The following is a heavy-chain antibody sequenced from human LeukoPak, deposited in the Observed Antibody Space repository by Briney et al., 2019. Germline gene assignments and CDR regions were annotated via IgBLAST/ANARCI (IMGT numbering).Heavy chain of an antibody. CDR1: GYTFTGYY. J-gene: IGHJ4*02. D-gene: IGHD1-26*01. CDR2: INPNSGGT. Sequence: GESLKISCKGSGYTFTGYYIHWVRQAPGQGLEWMGWINPNSGGTNYAQKFQGRVTMTRDTSISTAYMELNRLKSDDTAVYYCGRVDSGTYTAFDYWGQGTLVTVSS. CDR3: GRVDSGTYTAFDY. V-gene: IGHV1-2*02.